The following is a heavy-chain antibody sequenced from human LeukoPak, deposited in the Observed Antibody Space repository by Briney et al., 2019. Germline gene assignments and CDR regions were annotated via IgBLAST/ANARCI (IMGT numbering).Heavy chain of an antibody. CDR3: ARGLSSIVGPNWFDP. Sequence: SETLSLTCTVSGGSISSGSYYWSWIRQPAGKGLEWIGRIYTSGSTNYNPSLKSRVTISVDTSKNQFSLKLSSVTAADTAVYYCARGLSSIVGPNWFDPWGQGTLVTVSS. J-gene: IGHJ5*02. D-gene: IGHD1-26*01. V-gene: IGHV4-61*02. CDR1: GGSISSGSYY. CDR2: IYTSGST.